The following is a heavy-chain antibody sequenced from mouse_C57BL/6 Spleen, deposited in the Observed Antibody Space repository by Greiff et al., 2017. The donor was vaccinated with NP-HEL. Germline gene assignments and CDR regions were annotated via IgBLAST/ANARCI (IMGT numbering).Heavy chain of an antibody. D-gene: IGHD1-1*02. V-gene: IGHV1-52*01. CDR2: IDPSDSET. CDR3: ARGGGGSYDFDV. Sequence: VKLVESGAELVRPGSSVKLSCKASGYTFTSYWMHWVKQRPIQGLEWIGNIDPSDSETHYNQKFKDKATLTVDKSSSTAYMQLSSLTSEDSAVYYCARGGGGSYDFDVWGTGTTVTVSS. CDR1: GYTFTSYW. J-gene: IGHJ1*03.